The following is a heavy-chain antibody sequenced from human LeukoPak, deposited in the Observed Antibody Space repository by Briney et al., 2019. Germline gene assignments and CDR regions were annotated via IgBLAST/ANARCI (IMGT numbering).Heavy chain of an antibody. CDR3: ATVAGWIVADAFDI. J-gene: IGHJ3*02. Sequence: GGSLRLSCAASGFTFSNYWMSWVRQAPGKGLEWVANIKRDGSEKYYVDSVKGRFTVSRDNPKNSLYLQMSSLRVEDTAVYYCATVAGWIVADAFDIWGQGTMVTVSS. V-gene: IGHV3-7*01. CDR2: IKRDGSEK. CDR1: GFTFSNYW. D-gene: IGHD3-22*01.